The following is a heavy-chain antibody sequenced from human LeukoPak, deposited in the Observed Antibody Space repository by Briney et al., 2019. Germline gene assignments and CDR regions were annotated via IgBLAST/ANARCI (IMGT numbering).Heavy chain of an antibody. CDR2: IDGDGSST. Sequence: GGSLGLSCAASGFTFSNYWMHWVRQAPGKGLVWVSRIDGDGSSTSYADSVKGRFTISRDNAKNTLYLQMTSLRAEDTAVYYCARTIVGAAFDYWGQGTLVTVSS. J-gene: IGHJ4*02. D-gene: IGHD1-26*01. CDR1: GFTFSNYW. CDR3: ARTIVGAAFDY. V-gene: IGHV3-74*01.